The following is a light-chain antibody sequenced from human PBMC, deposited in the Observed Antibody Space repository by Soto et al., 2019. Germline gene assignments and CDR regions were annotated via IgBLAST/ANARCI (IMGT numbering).Light chain of an antibody. CDR2: GVY. CDR1: DSDVGGYNY. Sequence: QSVLAQPASVSGSPGQSITISCTGTDSDVGGYNYVSWYQQHPDKAPKLMIYGVYNRPSGVSNRFSGSKSGNTASLTISGLQAEDEADYHCSSFTNNNTPHVVFGGGTKVTVL. V-gene: IGLV2-14*01. CDR3: SSFTNNNTPHVV. J-gene: IGLJ2*01.